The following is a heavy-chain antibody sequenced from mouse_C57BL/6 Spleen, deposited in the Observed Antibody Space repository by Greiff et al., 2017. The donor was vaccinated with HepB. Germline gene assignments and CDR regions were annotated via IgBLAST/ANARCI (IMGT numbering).Heavy chain of an antibody. J-gene: IGHJ4*01. V-gene: IGHV1-15*01. CDR2: IDPETGGT. Sequence: LVESGAELVRPGASVTLSCKASGYTFTDYEMHWVKQTPVHGLEWIGAIDPETGGTAYNQKFKGKAILTADKSSSTAYMELRSLTSEDSAVYYCTRRDYNYAMDYWGQGTSVTVSS. CDR3: TRRDYNYAMDY. D-gene: IGHD2-12*01. CDR1: GYTFTDYE.